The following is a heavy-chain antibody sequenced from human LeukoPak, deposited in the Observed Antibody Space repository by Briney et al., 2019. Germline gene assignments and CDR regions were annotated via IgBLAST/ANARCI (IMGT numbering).Heavy chain of an antibody. CDR1: GFTFSSYG. Sequence: PGGSLRLSCAASGFTFSSYGMHWVRQAPGKGLEWVAVIWYDGSNKYYADSVKGRFTISRDNSKNTLYLQMNSLRAEDTAVYYCARERVVVVVPAAMEYCYYGMDVWGKGTTVTVSS. D-gene: IGHD2-2*01. J-gene: IGHJ6*04. CDR3: ARERVVVVVPAAMEYCYYGMDV. CDR2: IWYDGSNK. V-gene: IGHV3-33*01.